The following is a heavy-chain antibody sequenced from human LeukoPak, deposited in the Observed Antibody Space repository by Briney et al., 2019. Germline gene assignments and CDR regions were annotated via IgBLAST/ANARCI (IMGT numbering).Heavy chain of an antibody. J-gene: IGHJ4*02. V-gene: IGHV3-48*01. Sequence: HSGGSLRLSCAASGFTFSSYSMNWVRQAPGKGLEWVSYISSFSGTIYYADSVKGRLTISRDNAKNSLYLQMNSLRAEDTAVYYCARDQGGEQSYWGQGTLVTVSS. CDR3: ARDQGGEQSY. CDR1: GFTFSSYS. D-gene: IGHD3-16*01. CDR2: ISSFSGTI.